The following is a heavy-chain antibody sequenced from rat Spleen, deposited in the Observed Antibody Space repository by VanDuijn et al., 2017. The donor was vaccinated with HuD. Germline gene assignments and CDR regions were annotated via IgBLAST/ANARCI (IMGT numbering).Heavy chain of an antibody. Sequence: QVQLKESGPGLVQPSETLSLTCTVSGFSLTSYSVSWVRQPSGKGPEWMGRMWYDGDTAYNSALKSRLSISRDTSKNQVFLKMNSLQTEDTAMYFCARGHTMGITFDYWGQGTLVTVSS. V-gene: IGHV2-34*01. D-gene: IGHD1-9*01. J-gene: IGHJ3*01. CDR2: MWYDGDT. CDR3: ARGHTMGITFDY. CDR1: GFSLTSYS.